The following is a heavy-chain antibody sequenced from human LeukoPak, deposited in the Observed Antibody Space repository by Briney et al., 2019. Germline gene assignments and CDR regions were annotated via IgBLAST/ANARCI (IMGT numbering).Heavy chain of an antibody. D-gene: IGHD1-26*01. Sequence: PGGSLRLSCAASGFTFDDYGLSWVRQVPGKGLEWVSSISSSSSYIYYADSVKGRFTISRDNAKNSLFLQMNSLRAEDTAVYYCARGSSNSGSYYNWFDPWGQGTLVTVSS. CDR2: ISSSSSYI. CDR1: GFTFDDYG. J-gene: IGHJ5*02. CDR3: ARGSSNSGSYYNWFDP. V-gene: IGHV3-21*01.